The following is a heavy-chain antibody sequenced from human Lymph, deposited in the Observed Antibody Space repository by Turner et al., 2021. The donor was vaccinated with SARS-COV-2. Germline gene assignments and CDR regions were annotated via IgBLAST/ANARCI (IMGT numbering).Heavy chain of an antibody. CDR2: ISYDGNNK. CDR1: VFTFRSYA. V-gene: IGHV3-30-3*01. CDR3: ARGLSGNYYFFDY. D-gene: IGHD1-26*01. J-gene: IGHJ4*02. Sequence: QVQLVESRGGGVQPGRSLKLSFAASVFTFRSYAMHLVRQAPGKGLEWVALISYDGNNKYYADSVRGRFTISRDNSKNTLYLQMNSLRAEDTAVYYCARGLSGNYYFFDYWGQGTLVTVSS.